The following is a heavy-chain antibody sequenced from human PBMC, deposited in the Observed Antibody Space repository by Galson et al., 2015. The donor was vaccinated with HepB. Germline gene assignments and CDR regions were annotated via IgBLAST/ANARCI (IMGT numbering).Heavy chain of an antibody. CDR1: GFTFSGSA. J-gene: IGHJ4*02. CDR3: TRLVGSYTRADY. Sequence: SLRLSCAASGFTFSGSAMHWVRQASGKGLEWVGRIRSKANSYATAYAASVKGRFTISRDDSKNTAYLQMNSLKTEDTAVYYCTRLVGSYTRADYWGQGTLVTVSS. V-gene: IGHV3-73*01. D-gene: IGHD1-26*01. CDR2: IRSKANSYAT.